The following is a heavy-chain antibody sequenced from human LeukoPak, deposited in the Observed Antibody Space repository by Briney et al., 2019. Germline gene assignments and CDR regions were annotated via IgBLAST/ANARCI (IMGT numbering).Heavy chain of an antibody. CDR2: ISGSGGST. CDR1: GFTFSSYA. J-gene: IGHJ4*02. V-gene: IGHV3-23*01. D-gene: IGHD4-17*01. Sequence: GGSLGLSCAASGFTFSSYAMSWVRQAPGKGLEWVSAISGSGGSTYYADSVKGRFTISRDNSKNTLYLQMNSLRAEDTAVYYCAKAETFDYGDYVAFDYWGQGTLVTVSS. CDR3: AKAETFDYGDYVAFDY.